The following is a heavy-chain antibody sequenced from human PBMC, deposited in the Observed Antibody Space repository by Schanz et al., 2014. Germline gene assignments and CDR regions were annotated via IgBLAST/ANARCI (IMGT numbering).Heavy chain of an antibody. V-gene: IGHV4-31*03. CDR1: GDSMSSGGYY. D-gene: IGHD3-16*01. CDR2: IYDSGNT. Sequence: QVQLQESGPGLVKPSQTLSLTCNVSGDSMSSGGYYWNWIRQHPGKGLEWIGYIYDSGNTYYNPSLKSRVTMSIDTSENQCSLNLRSVTGADKSTSTAYMELSSLRYEDTALYYCARGTMPGTFDIWGQGTMVTVSS. CDR3: YMELSSLRYEDTALYYCARGTMPGTFDI. J-gene: IGHJ3*02.